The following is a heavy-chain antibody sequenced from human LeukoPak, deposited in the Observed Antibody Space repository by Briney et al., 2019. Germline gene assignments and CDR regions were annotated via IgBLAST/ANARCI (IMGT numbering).Heavy chain of an antibody. Sequence: SETLSLTCTVSGGSISSYYWSWIRQPPGKGLEWIGYIYYSGSTNYSPSLKSRVTISVDTSKNQFSLKLSSVTAADTAVYYCARGLITMVRGVISHFDYWGQGTLVTVSS. CDR1: GGSISSYY. CDR2: IYYSGST. V-gene: IGHV4-59*01. D-gene: IGHD3-10*01. CDR3: ARGLITMVRGVISHFDY. J-gene: IGHJ4*02.